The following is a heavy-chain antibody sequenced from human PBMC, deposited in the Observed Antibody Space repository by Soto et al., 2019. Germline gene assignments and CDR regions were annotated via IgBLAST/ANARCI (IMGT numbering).Heavy chain of an antibody. V-gene: IGHV4-31*03. J-gene: IGHJ3*02. D-gene: IGHD3-22*01. Sequence: PSETLSLTCTVSGGSISSGGYYWSWIRQHPGKGLEWIGYSDNSGSTHYNLSLKSRVTISVDTSKNHFSLKLSSVTAADTAVYYCARGRRSSGRHDAFDIWGQGTIVTVSS. CDR2: SDNSGST. CDR3: ARGRRSSGRHDAFDI. CDR1: GGSISSGGYY.